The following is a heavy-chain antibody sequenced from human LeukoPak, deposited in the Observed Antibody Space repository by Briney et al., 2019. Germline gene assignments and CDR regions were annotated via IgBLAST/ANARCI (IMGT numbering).Heavy chain of an antibody. CDR2: IIPIFGTA. CDR1: GGTFSSYA. CDR3: AREAPDSSSWYLDY. Sequence: SVKVSCKASGGTFSSYAISWVRQAPGQGLEWMGGIIPIFGTANYAQKFQCRVTITADESTSTAYMELSSLRSEDTAVYYCAREAPDSSSWYLDYWGQGTLVTVSS. V-gene: IGHV1-69*01. D-gene: IGHD6-13*01. J-gene: IGHJ4*02.